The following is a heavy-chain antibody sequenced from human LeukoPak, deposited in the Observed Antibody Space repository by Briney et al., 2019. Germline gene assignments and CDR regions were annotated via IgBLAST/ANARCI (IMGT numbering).Heavy chain of an antibody. J-gene: IGHJ3*02. CDR1: GFTFRSYS. D-gene: IGHD5-18*01. Sequence: GGSLRLSCEVSGFTFRSYSMNWVRQAPGKGLEWISYIRSSDGTTYYADSVKGRFTISRDNAKNSLYLQMNSLRAEDTAVYYCARDPGYGYSGAFDIWGQGTMVTVSS. V-gene: IGHV3-48*01. CDR3: ARDPGYGYSGAFDI. CDR2: IRSSDGTT.